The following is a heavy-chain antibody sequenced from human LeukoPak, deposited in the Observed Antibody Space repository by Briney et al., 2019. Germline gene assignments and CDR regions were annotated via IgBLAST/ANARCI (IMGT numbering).Heavy chain of an antibody. CDR2: ISYDGSNK. D-gene: IGHD3-9*01. Sequence: GGSLRLSCAASGSTFSSYAMHGVRQAPGKGLEWVAVISYDGSNKYYADSVKGRFTISRDNSKNTLYLQMNSLRAEDTAVYYCARGLLYYDILTGYFDYWGQGTLVTVSS. CDR1: GSTFSSYA. CDR3: ARGLLYYDILTGYFDY. V-gene: IGHV3-30*04. J-gene: IGHJ4*02.